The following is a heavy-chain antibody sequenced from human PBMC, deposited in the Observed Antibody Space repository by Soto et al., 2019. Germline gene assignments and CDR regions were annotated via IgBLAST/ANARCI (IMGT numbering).Heavy chain of an antibody. CDR2: ISSSGSTI. Sequence: GGSLRLSCAASGFTFSDYYMSWIRQAPGKGLEWVSYISSSGSTIYYADSVKGRFTISRGNAKNSLYLQMNSLRAEDTAVYYCTFLSQWLVRPDYWGQGTLVTVSS. CDR1: GFTFSDYY. D-gene: IGHD6-19*01. V-gene: IGHV3-11*01. CDR3: TFLSQWLVRPDY. J-gene: IGHJ4*02.